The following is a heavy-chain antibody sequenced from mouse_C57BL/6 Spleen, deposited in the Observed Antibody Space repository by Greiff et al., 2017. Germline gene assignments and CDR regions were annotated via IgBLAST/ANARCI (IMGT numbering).Heavy chain of an antibody. J-gene: IGHJ1*03. CDR2: IDPNSGGT. Sequence: QVQLQQSGAELVKPGASVKLSCKASGYTFTSYWMHWVKQRPGRGLEWIGRIDPNSGGTKYNEKFKSKATLTLDKPSSTAYMQLSSLTSEDSAVYYCARTLITTVVATSYWYFDVWGTGTTVTVSS. D-gene: IGHD1-1*01. CDR1: GYTFTSYW. CDR3: ARTLITTVVATSYWYFDV. V-gene: IGHV1-72*01.